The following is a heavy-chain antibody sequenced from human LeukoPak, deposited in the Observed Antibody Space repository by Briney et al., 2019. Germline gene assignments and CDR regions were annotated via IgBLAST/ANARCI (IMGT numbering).Heavy chain of an antibody. CDR3: ARQDYYDSSGFDY. CDR2: ISSSSSYI. CDR1: GFTFSSYA. Sequence: PGGSLRLSFASSGFTFSSYAMTWVRQAPAKGLEWVSPISSSSSYIYYADSVKGRFTISRDNAKNSLYLQMNSLRAEDTAVYYCARQDYYDSSGFDYWGQGTLVTVCS. D-gene: IGHD3-22*01. J-gene: IGHJ4*02. V-gene: IGHV3-21*01.